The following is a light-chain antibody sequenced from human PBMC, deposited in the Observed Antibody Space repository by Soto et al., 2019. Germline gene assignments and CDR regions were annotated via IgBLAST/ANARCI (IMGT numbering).Light chain of an antibody. V-gene: IGLV1-40*01. Sequence: QSVLTQPPSVSGAPGQRVTISCTGSSSNIGAGYDVHWYQQLPGTAPKLLIYGNSNRPSGVPDRFSGSKSGTSASLAITGLQAEDEADYYCQSYDISLRGHVFGTGTKVTVL. CDR3: QSYDISLRGHV. J-gene: IGLJ1*01. CDR2: GNS. CDR1: SSNIGAGYD.